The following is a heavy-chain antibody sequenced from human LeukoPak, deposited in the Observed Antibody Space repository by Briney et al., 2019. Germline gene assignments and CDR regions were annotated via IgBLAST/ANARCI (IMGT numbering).Heavy chain of an antibody. CDR1: GYTFTSYA. V-gene: IGHV7-4-1*01. Sequence: GASVKVSCKASGYTFTSYAMNWVRQAPGQGLEWMGWINTNTGNPTYAQGFTGRFVFSLGTSVSTAYLQICSLKAEDTAVYYCARTNYDFWSGYPNYFDYWGQGTLVTVSS. D-gene: IGHD3-3*01. CDR2: INTNTGNP. J-gene: IGHJ4*02. CDR3: ARTNYDFWSGYPNYFDY.